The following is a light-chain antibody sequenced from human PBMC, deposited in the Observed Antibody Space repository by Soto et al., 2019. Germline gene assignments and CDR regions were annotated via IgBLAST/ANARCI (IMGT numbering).Light chain of an antibody. CDR2: EVS. J-gene: IGLJ1*01. CDR3: NSYTSSTAYV. V-gene: IGLV2-14*01. CDR1: SSDVGRYNY. Sequence: QSALTQPASVSGSPGQSITISCTGASSDVGRYNYVSWYQLHPGKAPKLIIYEVSNRPSGVSNRFSGSKSGNTASLTISGLRAEDEDDYYCNSYTSSTAYVFGTGTKLTVL.